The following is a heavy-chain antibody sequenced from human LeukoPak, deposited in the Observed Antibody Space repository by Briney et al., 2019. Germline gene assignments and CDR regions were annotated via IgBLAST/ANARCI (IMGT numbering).Heavy chain of an antibody. D-gene: IGHD3-3*01. CDR2: ISYDGSNK. V-gene: IGHV3-30*18. Sequence: GGSLRLSCAASGFTFSSYGMHWVRQAPGKGLEWVAVISYDGSNKYYADSVKGRFTISRDNSKNTLYLQMNSLRAEGTAVYYCAKDLVVTPNYDFWSGYPGDGMDVWGQGTTVTVSS. CDR3: AKDLVVTPNYDFWSGYPGDGMDV. CDR1: GFTFSSYG. J-gene: IGHJ6*02.